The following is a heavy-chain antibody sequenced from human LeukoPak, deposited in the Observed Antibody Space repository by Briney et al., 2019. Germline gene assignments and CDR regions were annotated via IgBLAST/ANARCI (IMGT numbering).Heavy chain of an antibody. V-gene: IGHV5-51*01. D-gene: IGHD5-24*01. Sequence: GESLKISCKASGYTFTSYWIAWVRQMPGKGLEWMGIIYPGDSDTRYSPSFQGQVTISADKSSNTASLQWSSLKASDTAMYYCARQRDGYSFDYWGQGTLVTVSS. CDR3: ARQRDGYSFDY. CDR2: IYPGDSDT. CDR1: GYTFTSYW. J-gene: IGHJ4*02.